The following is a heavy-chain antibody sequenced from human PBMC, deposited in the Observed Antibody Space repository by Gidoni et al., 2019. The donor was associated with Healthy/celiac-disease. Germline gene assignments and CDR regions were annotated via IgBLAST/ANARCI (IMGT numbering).Heavy chain of an antibody. Sequence: EVQLVESGGGLVQPGGSLRLSCAAYGFTFDDYAMHWVRQAPGKGLEWVSGISWNSGSIVYADFVKGRFTISRDNAKNSLYLQMNSLRAEDTALYYCAKGTTNDYGDYAAFDIWGQGTMVTVSS. CDR3: AKGTTNDYGDYAAFDI. V-gene: IGHV3-9*01. J-gene: IGHJ3*02. CDR1: GFTFDDYA. D-gene: IGHD4-17*01. CDR2: ISWNSGSI.